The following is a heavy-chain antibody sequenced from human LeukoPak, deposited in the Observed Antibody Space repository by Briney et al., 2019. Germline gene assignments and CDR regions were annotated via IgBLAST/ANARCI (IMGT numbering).Heavy chain of an antibody. CDR3: ARDRAGKEMATITLGY. V-gene: IGHV1-69*04. J-gene: IGHJ4*02. D-gene: IGHD5-24*01. CDR2: IIPILGIA. Sequence: SVKVSCKASGGTFSSYAISWVRQAPGQGLEWMGRIIPILGIANYAQKFQGRVTITADKSTGTAYMELSSLRSEDTAVYYCARDRAGKEMATITLGYWGQGTLVTVSS. CDR1: GGTFSSYA.